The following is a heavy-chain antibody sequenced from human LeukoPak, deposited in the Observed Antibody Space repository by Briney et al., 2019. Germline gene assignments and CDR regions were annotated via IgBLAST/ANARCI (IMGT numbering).Heavy chain of an antibody. CDR2: IYHSGTTYSAST. D-gene: IGHD5-18*01. J-gene: IGHJ4*02. CDR3: ARGRIARLPYFDY. V-gene: IGHV4-39*07. CDR1: GASMSNYY. Sequence: SETLSLTCNVSGASMSNYYWVWIRQPPGKGLEWIRSIYHSGTTYSASTYYHPSLKSRVTISLATSKNQFSLKVGSMTAADTAVYYCARGRIARLPYFDYWGQGTLVTVSS.